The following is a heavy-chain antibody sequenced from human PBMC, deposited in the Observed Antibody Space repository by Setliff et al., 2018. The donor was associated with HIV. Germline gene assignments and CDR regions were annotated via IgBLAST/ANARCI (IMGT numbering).Heavy chain of an antibody. CDR1: GDSISSYS. V-gene: IGHV4-4*09. CDR2: IFSSGST. D-gene: IGHD3-22*01. CDR3: ARLRITMIMMLNYFDY. Sequence: KASETLSLTCTVSGDSISSYSWNWIRQSPGGGLEWIGFIFSSGSTKYNPSLQSRVTMSIDTSKNQFSLRLTSVTAADTAVYFCARLRITMIMMLNYFDYWGQGTLVTVSS. J-gene: IGHJ4*02.